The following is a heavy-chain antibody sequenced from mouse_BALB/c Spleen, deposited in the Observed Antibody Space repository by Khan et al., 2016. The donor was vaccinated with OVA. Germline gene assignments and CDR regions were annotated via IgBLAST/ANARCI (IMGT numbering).Heavy chain of an antibody. V-gene: IGHV3-2*02. J-gene: IGHJ2*01. CDR3: DRTARIKY. CDR2: ISYSGST. D-gene: IGHD1-2*01. Sequence: EVQLQESGPGLVKPSQSLSLTCTVTGYSITSGYGWNWIRQFPGNKLEWMGYISYSGSTNYNPSLTSRISIPRDTSKNQFFLQLNSVTTEEKATNYCDRTARIKYWGQGTTRTVSS. CDR1: GYSITSGYG.